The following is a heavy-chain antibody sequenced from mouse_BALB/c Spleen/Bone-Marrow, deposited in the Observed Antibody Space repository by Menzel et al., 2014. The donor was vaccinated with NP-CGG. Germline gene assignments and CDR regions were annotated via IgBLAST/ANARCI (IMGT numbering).Heavy chain of an antibody. CDR1: GYTFTSYW. CDR2: IDPSDSET. J-gene: IGHJ2*01. V-gene: IGHV1-61*01. CDR3: ARWGAYFDY. Sequence: QVQLQQSGAELVRPGTPVKLSCKASGYTFTSYWMNWVKQRPGRGLKWIGRIDPSDSETHYNQKFKDKATLTVDKSSSTAYVQLSSLTSEDSAVYYCARWGAYFDYWGQGTTLTVSS.